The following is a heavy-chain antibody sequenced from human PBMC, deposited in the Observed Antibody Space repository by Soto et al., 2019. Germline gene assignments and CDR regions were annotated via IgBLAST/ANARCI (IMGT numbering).Heavy chain of an antibody. D-gene: IGHD2-21*01. Sequence: WTWIRQPAGQGLEWIGRIYPSGNTDYNPSLRSRVTMSVDTSGNQFSLKLRSVTAADTAVYYCARAPSFHSAFDFWGQGTMVTVSS. J-gene: IGHJ3*01. CDR2: IYPSGNT. V-gene: IGHV4-4*07. CDR3: ARAPSFHSAFDF.